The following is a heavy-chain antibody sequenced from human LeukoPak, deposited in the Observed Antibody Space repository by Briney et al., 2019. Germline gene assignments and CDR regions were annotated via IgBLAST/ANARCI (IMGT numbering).Heavy chain of an antibody. CDR2: IYYSGST. V-gene: IGHV4-59*08. J-gene: IGHJ3*02. CDR1: GGSISSYY. CDR3: ARQEGAFDI. Sequence: SETLSLTCTVSGGSISSYYWSWIRQPPGKGLEWIGYIYYSGSTNYNPSLKSRVTISVDTSKNQFSLKLSSVTAADTAVYYCARQEGAFDIWGQGTMVTVSS.